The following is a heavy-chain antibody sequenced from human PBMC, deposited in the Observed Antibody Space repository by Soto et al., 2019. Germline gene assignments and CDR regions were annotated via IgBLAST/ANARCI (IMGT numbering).Heavy chain of an antibody. CDR1: GFTFGDSA. D-gene: IGHD5-18*01. CDR3: IRDMKYSYYFEAGH. V-gene: IGHV3-49*04. CDR2: IRTKTFGGTA. J-gene: IGHJ4*02. Sequence: EVQVVESGGGLVQPGPSLRLSCFASGFTFGDSAFSWVRQAPGKGLEWVGFIRTKTFGGTAEYAASVKGRFSISRDDSKSIAYLQMNSLKTEDTAVYYCIRDMKYSYYFEAGHWGQGTLVTVSS.